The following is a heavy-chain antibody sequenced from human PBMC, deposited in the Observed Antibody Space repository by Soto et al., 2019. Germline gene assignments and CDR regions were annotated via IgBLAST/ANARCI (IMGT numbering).Heavy chain of an antibody. J-gene: IGHJ6*02. CDR1: GFTFDDYA. D-gene: IGHD3-3*01. V-gene: IGHV3-9*01. CDR3: AKDLGRFLEWVRDPYSHYNGMDV. CDR2: ISWNSGSI. Sequence: QPGRSLRLSCAASGFTFDDYAMHWVRQAPRKGLEWVSGISWNSGSIGYADSVKGRFTISRDNAKNSLYLQMNSLRAEDTALYYCAKDLGRFLEWVRDPYSHYNGMDVWGQGTTVTVSS.